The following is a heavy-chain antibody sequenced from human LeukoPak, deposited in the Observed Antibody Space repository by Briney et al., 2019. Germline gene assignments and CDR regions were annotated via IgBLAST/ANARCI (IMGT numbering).Heavy chain of an antibody. CDR2: ISGSGGST. CDR1: GFTFSSYA. J-gene: IGHJ6*02. D-gene: IGHD3-3*01. V-gene: IGHV3-23*01. CDR3: AKNIGNFWRGYYYYGMDV. Sequence: GGSLRLSCAASGFTFSSYAMSWVRQAPGKGLEWVSAISGSGGSTYYVDSVKGRFTISRDNSKNTLYLQMNSLRAEDTAVYYCAKNIGNFWRGYYYYGMDVWGQGTTVTVSS.